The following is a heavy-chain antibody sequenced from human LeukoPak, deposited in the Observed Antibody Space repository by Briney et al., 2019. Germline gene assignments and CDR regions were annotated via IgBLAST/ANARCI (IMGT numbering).Heavy chain of an antibody. J-gene: IGHJ4*02. Sequence: GESLKISCKGSGSRFTSYWICWVRQMPGKGLEWMGIIYPGDSDTRYSPSFQGQVTFSADNSIGTAYLQWSSLKASDTAMYYCATSRIMATISPFDYWGQGTLVTVSS. CDR3: ATSRIMATISPFDY. D-gene: IGHD5-24*01. CDR1: GSRFTSYW. CDR2: IYPGDSDT. V-gene: IGHV5-51*01.